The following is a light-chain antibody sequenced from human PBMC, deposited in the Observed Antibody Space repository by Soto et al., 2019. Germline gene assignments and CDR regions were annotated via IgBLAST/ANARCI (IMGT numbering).Light chain of an antibody. CDR3: QQYNNWPRT. Sequence: EIVLTRSPATLSLSPGERATLSCRASQSISSYLAWYQQKPGQAPRLLIYGASTRATGIPARFSGSGSGTEFTLTISSLQSEDFAVYYCQQYNNWPRTFGQGTKVDIK. J-gene: IGKJ1*01. CDR1: QSISSY. V-gene: IGKV3-15*01. CDR2: GAS.